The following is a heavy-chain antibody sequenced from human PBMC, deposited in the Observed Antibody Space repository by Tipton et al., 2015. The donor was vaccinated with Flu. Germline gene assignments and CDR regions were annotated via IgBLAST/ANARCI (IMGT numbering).Heavy chain of an antibody. D-gene: IGHD3-3*01. CDR1: GGSFSGYY. J-gene: IGHJ5*02. CDR3: ARGHGGFWSASPRFLEWSRRVDWFDP. V-gene: IGHV4-34*01. Sequence: TLSLTCAVYGGSFSGYYWSWIRQPPGKGLEWIGEINHSGSTNYNPSLKSRVTISVDTSKNQFSLKLSSVTAADTAVYYCARGHGGFWSASPRFLEWSRRVDWFDPWGQGTLVTVSS. CDR2: INHSGST.